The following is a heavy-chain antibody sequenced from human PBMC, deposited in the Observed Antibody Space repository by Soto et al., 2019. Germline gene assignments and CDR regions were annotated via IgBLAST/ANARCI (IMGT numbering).Heavy chain of an antibody. CDR2: MNPINGAA. Sequence: ASVKVSCKASGYDFTAYDINWVRQASGQGLEWMGWMNPINGAAGSARRFQGRISMTRNTATGTAYLELTSLRSDDSAVYYCGRGPSPRAPAGGTPYYYAMDVWGQGTTVTSP. D-gene: IGHD6-13*01. CDR1: GYDFTAYD. V-gene: IGHV1-8*02. J-gene: IGHJ6*02. CDR3: GRGPSPRAPAGGTPYYYAMDV.